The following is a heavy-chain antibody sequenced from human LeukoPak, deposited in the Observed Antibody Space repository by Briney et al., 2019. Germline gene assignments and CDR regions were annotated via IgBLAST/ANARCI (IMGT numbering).Heavy chain of an antibody. V-gene: IGHV4-39*01. J-gene: IGHJ1*01. Sequence: PSETLSLTCTVSGDSVISTTAYWTWIRQPPGQGLEYIGSIFYSGITFYNPSLKSRVTMSVDTSKNQFSLKLNTVTAADTAVYFCARQLAGSFFNSWGQDTLVAVSS. CDR2: IFYSGIT. D-gene: IGHD3-3*02. CDR1: GDSVISTTAY. CDR3: ARQLAGSFFNS.